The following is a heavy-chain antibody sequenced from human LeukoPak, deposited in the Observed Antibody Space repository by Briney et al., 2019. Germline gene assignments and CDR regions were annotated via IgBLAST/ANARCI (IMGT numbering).Heavy chain of an antibody. Sequence: GGSLRLSCAASGFTVRDFWMAWFRQAPGKGLEWVAHIKEDGTAKYYVASVRGRFTISKDDDKNSLSLQMNSLRVEDTAVYYCVRGGWELDYWGQGTLVTVAS. CDR3: VRGGWELDY. J-gene: IGHJ4*02. D-gene: IGHD4-23*01. CDR2: IKEDGTAK. CDR1: GFTVRDFW. V-gene: IGHV3-7*01.